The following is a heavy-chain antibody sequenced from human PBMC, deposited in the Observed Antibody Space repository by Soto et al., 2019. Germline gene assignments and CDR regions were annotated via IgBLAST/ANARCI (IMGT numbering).Heavy chain of an antibody. CDR2: ISGSGGST. CDR3: AKDQDDYSNGPTFHPA. D-gene: IGHD4-4*01. J-gene: IGHJ4*02. Sequence: EVQLLESGGGLVQPGGSLRLSCAASGFTFSSYAMSWVRQAPGKGLEWVSAISGSGGSTYYADSVKGRFTISRDNSKNTLYLQMNSLRAEDTAVYYCAKDQDDYSNGPTFHPAGGQGTLVTVSS. CDR1: GFTFSSYA. V-gene: IGHV3-23*01.